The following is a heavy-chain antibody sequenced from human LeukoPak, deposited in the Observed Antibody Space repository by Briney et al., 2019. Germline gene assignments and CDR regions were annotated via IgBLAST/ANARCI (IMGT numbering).Heavy chain of an antibody. CDR1: GFTFSSYA. CDR2: ISGSGDST. J-gene: IGHJ4*02. D-gene: IGHD4-23*01. CDR3: ARVMTTVVTRGWFDY. Sequence: GGSLRLSCAASGFTFSSYAMSWVRQAPGKGLEWVSAISGSGDSTFYADSVKGRFTISRDNSKNTLYLQMNSLRAEDTAVYYCARVMTTVVTRGWFDYWGQGTLVTVSS. V-gene: IGHV3-23*01.